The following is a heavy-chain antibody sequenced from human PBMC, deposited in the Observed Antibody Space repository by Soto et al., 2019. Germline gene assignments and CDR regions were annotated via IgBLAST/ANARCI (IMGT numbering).Heavy chain of an antibody. Sequence: LRLSCAASGFTFSSYAMSWVRQAPGKGLEWVSGISGSGGSTYYADSVKGRFTISRGNSKDTLYLQMSTLRAEDTAIYYCAKTLVGATYYNYYGMDVWGQGTTVTVSS. V-gene: IGHV3-23*01. D-gene: IGHD1-26*01. J-gene: IGHJ6*02. CDR2: ISGSGGST. CDR3: AKTLVGATYYNYYGMDV. CDR1: GFTFSSYA.